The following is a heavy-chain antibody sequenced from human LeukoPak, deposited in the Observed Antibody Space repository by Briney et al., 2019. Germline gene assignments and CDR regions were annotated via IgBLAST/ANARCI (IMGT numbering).Heavy chain of an antibody. CDR2: ISGSDGTT. V-gene: IGHV3-23*01. Sequence: GGSQRLSCAASGFTFSSYAMSWVRQAPGKGLEWVSSISGSDGTTYYADSVKGRFTISRDNSKNTLYLQMNSLRAEDTAVYYCAKDLGTFDYWGQGTLVTVSS. J-gene: IGHJ4*02. CDR3: AKDLGTFDY. CDR1: GFTFSSYA.